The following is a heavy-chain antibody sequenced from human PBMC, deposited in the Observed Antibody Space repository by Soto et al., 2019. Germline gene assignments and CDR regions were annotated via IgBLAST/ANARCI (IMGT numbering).Heavy chain of an antibody. J-gene: IGHJ3*02. CDR2: TYYRSKWYN. CDR3: ARDYYDSSGYHDAFDI. CDR1: GDSVSSNSAA. V-gene: IGHV6-1*01. Sequence: PSQTLSLTCAISGDSVSSNSAAWNWIRQSPSRGLEWLGRTYYRSKWYNDYAVSVKSRITINPDTSNNQFSLQLNSVTPEDTAVYYCARDYYDSSGYHDAFDIWGQGTMVTVSS. D-gene: IGHD3-22*01.